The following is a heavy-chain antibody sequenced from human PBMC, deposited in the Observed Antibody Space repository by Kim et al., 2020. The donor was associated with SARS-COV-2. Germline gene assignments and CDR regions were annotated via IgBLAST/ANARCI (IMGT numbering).Heavy chain of an antibody. CDR3: AREGRITIFGVVTPLDY. D-gene: IGHD3-3*01. CDR1: GFTFSSYG. V-gene: IGHV3-33*01. Sequence: GGSLRLSCAASGFTFSSYGMHWVRQAPGKGLEWVAVIWYDGSNKYYADSVKGRFTISRDNSKNTLYLQMNSLRAEDTAVYYCAREGRITIFGVVTPLDYWGQGTLVTVSS. J-gene: IGHJ4*02. CDR2: IWYDGSNK.